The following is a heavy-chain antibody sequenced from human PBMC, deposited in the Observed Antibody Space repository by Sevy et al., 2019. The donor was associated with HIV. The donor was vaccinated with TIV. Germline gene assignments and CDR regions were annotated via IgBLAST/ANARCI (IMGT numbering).Heavy chain of an antibody. CDR2: IKQDGSEK. V-gene: IGHV3-7*01. CDR1: GFTFSSYG. J-gene: IGHJ4*02. D-gene: IGHD3-10*01. CDR3: ARDYYGSGSYYQIIPSYFDY. Sequence: GGSLRLSCAASGFTFSSYGMHWVRQAPGKGLEWVANIKQDGSEKYYVDSVRGRFTISRDNAKNSLYMQMNSLRAEDTAVYYCARDYYGSGSYYQIIPSYFDYWGQGTLVTVSS.